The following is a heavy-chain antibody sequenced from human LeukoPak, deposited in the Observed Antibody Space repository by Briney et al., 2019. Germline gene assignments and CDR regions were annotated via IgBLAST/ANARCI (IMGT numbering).Heavy chain of an antibody. D-gene: IGHD6-13*01. CDR1: GYTFTSYY. CDR2: INPSGGST. V-gene: IGHV1-46*01. Sequence: ASVKVSCKASGYTFTSYYMHWVRQAPGQGLEWMGIINPSGGSTSYAQKFQGRVTMTRDMSTSTVYTELSSLRSEDTAVYYCARGGYSSSWQPHRDWFDPWGQGTLVTVSS. J-gene: IGHJ5*02. CDR3: ARGGYSSSWQPHRDWFDP.